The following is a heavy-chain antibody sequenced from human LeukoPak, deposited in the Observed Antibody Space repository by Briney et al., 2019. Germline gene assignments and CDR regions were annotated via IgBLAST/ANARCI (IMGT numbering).Heavy chain of an antibody. J-gene: IGHJ4*02. CDR2: INPSGGST. CDR3: ARDHQTYYYDSSGYYTGRFDY. V-gene: IGHV1-46*01. D-gene: IGHD3-22*01. CDR1: GYTFTGYY. Sequence: GASVKVSCKASGYTFTGYYMHWVRQAPGQGLEWMGIINPSGGSTSYAQKFQGRVTMTRDTSTSTVYMELSSLRSEDTAVYYCARDHQTYYYDSSGYYTGRFDYWGQGTLVTVSS.